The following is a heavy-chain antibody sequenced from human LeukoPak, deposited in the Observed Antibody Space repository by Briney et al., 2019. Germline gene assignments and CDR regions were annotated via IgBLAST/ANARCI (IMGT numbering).Heavy chain of an antibody. V-gene: IGHV3-21*04. J-gene: IGHJ4*02. D-gene: IGHD1-26*01. CDR3: AKGGKWDVTPFDY. Sequence: GGSVRLSCAASGLTFSSYSINWVRQAPGKGLEWVSSISSSSSYIYYADSVKGRFTISRDNAKNSLYLQMNSLRAEDTAVYYCAKGGKWDVTPFDYWGQGTLVTVSS. CDR1: GLTFSSYS. CDR2: ISSSSSYI.